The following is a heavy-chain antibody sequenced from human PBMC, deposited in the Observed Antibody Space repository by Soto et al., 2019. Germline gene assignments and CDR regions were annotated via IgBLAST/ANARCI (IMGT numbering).Heavy chain of an antibody. CDR2: INVGNGNT. CDR1: GYTFTSNP. J-gene: IGHJ5*02. Sequence: ASVKVSCKASGYTFTSNPMNWVRQAPGQRPEWMGVINVGNGNTRYSQKFQGRVTMTRDTSATTAYMELSSLRSEDTAVYYCARTGRVTYNWFDPWGQGTLVTVSS. CDR3: ARTGRVTYNWFDP. V-gene: IGHV1-3*01.